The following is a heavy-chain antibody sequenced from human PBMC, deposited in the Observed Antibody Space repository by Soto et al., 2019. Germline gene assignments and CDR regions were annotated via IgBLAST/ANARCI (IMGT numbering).Heavy chain of an antibody. J-gene: IGHJ4*02. D-gene: IGHD3-22*01. CDR1: GFTFSSHG. CDR2: ISYDGRNK. CDR3: ARGWDASGYYYAYFDY. V-gene: IGHV3-30*03. Sequence: QVQLVESGGGVVQPGRSLRLSCAASGFTFSSHGMHWVRQAPGKGLEWVAVISYDGRNKSHAEAVKGRFTVSRVNSKSTLFLQMNSLRPEDTAVYYCARGWDASGYYYAYFDYWGQGSLVTVSS.